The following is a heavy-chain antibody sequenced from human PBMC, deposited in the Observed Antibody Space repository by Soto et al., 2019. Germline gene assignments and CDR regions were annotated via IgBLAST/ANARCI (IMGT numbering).Heavy chain of an antibody. V-gene: IGHV4-39*01. CDR2: IYYSGST. J-gene: IGHJ5*02. CDR1: GGSISSSIYY. Sequence: SETLSLTCTVSGGSISSSIYYWGWIRQPPGKGLEWIGSIYYSGSTYYNPSLKSRVTISVDTSKNQFSLKLSSVTAADTAVYYCARPENNWFDPWGQGTLVTVSS. CDR3: ARPENNWFDP.